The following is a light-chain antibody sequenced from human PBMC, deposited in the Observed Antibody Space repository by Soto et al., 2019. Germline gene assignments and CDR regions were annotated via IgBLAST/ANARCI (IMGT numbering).Light chain of an antibody. CDR2: AAS. Sequence: DIHMTQSPSSLSASVGYRFTITCRASQTISGYLNWYQQKPGKAPKLLIYAASSLQSGVPSRFSGSGSGTDFTLTISSLQPDDFATYYCQHYNSYSEAFGQGTKGDIK. CDR1: QTISGY. J-gene: IGKJ1*01. V-gene: IGKV1-39*01. CDR3: QHYNSYSEA.